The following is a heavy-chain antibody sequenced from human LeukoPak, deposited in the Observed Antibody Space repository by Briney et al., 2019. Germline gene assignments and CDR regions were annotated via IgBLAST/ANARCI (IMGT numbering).Heavy chain of an antibody. D-gene: IGHD3-22*01. Sequence: PSETLSLTCTVSGGSISSYYWNWIRQPAGKGLEWIGRIYTSGSTNYNPSLKSRVTMSVDTSKNQSSLKLSSVTAADTAVYYCARDQYYYDSSGYYRSDAFDIWGQGTMVTVSS. J-gene: IGHJ3*02. CDR2: IYTSGST. CDR1: GGSISSYY. CDR3: ARDQYYYDSSGYYRSDAFDI. V-gene: IGHV4-4*07.